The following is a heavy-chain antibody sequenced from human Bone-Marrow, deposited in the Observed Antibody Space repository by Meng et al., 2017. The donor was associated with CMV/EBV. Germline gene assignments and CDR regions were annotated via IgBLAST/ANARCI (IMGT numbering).Heavy chain of an antibody. J-gene: IGHJ6*02. CDR2: ISRSGTTI. CDR1: GFTFSDYY. Sequence: GESLKISCAASGFTFSDYYMSWIRLAPGKGLEWVSYISRSGTTIYYANSVKGRFTISRDNSKNSLYLQMNSLRAEDTAVYYCAKDFQLRSYGMDVWGQGTTVTVSS. D-gene: IGHD2-2*01. CDR3: AKDFQLRSYGMDV. V-gene: IGHV3-11*04.